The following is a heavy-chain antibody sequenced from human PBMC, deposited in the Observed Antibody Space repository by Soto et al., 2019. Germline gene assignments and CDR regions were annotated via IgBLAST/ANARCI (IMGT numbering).Heavy chain of an antibody. Sequence: SETLSLTCAVYGGSFSGYYWSWIRQHPGKGLEWIGYIYYSGSSNSNPSLKSRVTLSVDRSKNQFSLKLSSVTAADTAVYYCARQVGGWAPWYFDYWGQGTLVTVSS. CDR3: ARQVGGWAPWYFDY. D-gene: IGHD6-19*01. CDR1: GGSFSGYY. J-gene: IGHJ4*02. V-gene: IGHV4-59*08. CDR2: IYYSGSS.